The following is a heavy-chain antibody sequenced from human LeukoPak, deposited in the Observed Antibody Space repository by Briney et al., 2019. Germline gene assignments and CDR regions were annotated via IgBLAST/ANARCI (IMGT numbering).Heavy chain of an antibody. D-gene: IGHD2-15*01. CDR2: INQDGSNK. CDR3: ARGVGSGYYYGMDV. Sequence: GGSLRLSCAGYGFTLSNYWMNWVRQAPGKGLEWVANINQDGSNKYYADSVKGRFTISRDNSKNTLYLQMNSLRAEDTAVYYCARGVGSGYYYGMDVWGQGTTVTVSS. J-gene: IGHJ6*02. CDR1: GFTLSNYW. V-gene: IGHV3-7*01.